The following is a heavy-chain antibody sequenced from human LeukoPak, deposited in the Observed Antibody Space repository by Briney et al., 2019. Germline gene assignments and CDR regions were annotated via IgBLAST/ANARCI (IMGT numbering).Heavy chain of an antibody. V-gene: IGHV3-11*05. CDR1: GFTLSDYY. Sequence: PGGSLRLSCAASGFTLSDYYMSWIRQAPGKGLEWVSYISSSSTYTKYADSVKGRFTISRDNAKNSLYLQMDSLRAEDTAVYYCAREGYDSSGYYYGWWGQGTLVTVSS. CDR2: ISSSSTYT. D-gene: IGHD3-22*01. J-gene: IGHJ4*02. CDR3: AREGYDSSGYYYGW.